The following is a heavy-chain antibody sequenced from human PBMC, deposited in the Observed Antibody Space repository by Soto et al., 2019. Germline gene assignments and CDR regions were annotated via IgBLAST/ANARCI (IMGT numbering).Heavy chain of an antibody. D-gene: IGHD5-18*01. Sequence: QVQLVESGGGVVQPGRSLRLSCAASGFTFSSYAMHWVRQAPGKGLERVAVISYDGSNKYYADSVKGRFTISRDNSKNRLYLKMKSLRAEDTAVYYCARDPLWGTAMVLWYFDLWGRGTLVTVSS. J-gene: IGHJ2*01. CDR3: ARDPLWGTAMVLWYFDL. CDR2: ISYDGSNK. CDR1: GFTFSSYA. V-gene: IGHV3-30-3*01.